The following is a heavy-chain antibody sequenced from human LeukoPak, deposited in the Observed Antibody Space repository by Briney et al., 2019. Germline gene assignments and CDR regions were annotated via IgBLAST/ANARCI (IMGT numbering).Heavy chain of an antibody. V-gene: IGHV1-18*01. CDR3: ARDRVRWELLTPCY. J-gene: IGHJ4*02. CDR1: GYTFTSYG. Sequence: ASVKVSCKASGYTFTSYGISWVRQAPGQGLEWMGWISAYNGNTNYAQKLQGRVTMTTDTSTSTAYMEMRSLRSDDTAVYYCARDRVRWELLTPCYWGQGTLVTVSS. CDR2: ISAYNGNT. D-gene: IGHD1-26*01.